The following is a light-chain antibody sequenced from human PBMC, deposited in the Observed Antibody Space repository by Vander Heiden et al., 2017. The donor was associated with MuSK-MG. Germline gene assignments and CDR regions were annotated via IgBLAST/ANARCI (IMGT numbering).Light chain of an antibody. CDR3: QAWDSSTVV. CDR1: KLGDKY. Sequence: QPPSVSVSPGQTASITCSGDKLGDKYACWYQQKPGQSPVLVIYQDSKRPSGIPERFSGSNSGNTATLTISGSQAMDEADYYCQAWDSSTVVFGGGTKLTVL. J-gene: IGLJ2*01. CDR2: QDS. V-gene: IGLV3-1*01.